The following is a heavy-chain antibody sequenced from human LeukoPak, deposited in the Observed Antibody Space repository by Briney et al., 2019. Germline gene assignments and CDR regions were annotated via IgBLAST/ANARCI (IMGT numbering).Heavy chain of an antibody. CDR3: ARGTTVTSYYYYGMDV. V-gene: IGHV3-7*01. D-gene: IGHD4-17*01. CDR2: IKQGGSEK. Sequence: GGSLRLSCAASGFTFSSYWMSWVRQAPGKGLEWVANIKQGGSEKYYVDSVKGRFTISRDNAKNSLYLQMNSLRAEDTAVYYCARGTTVTSYYYYGMDVWGQGTTVTVSS. CDR1: GFTFSSYW. J-gene: IGHJ6*02.